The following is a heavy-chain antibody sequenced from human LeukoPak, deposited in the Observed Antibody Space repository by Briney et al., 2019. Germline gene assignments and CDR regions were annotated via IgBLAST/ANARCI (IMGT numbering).Heavy chain of an antibody. Sequence: SETLSLTCTVSGYSISSGYYWGWIRQPPGKGLEWIGYIYYSGSTNYNPSLKSRVTISVDTSKNQFSLKLSSVTAADTAVYYCARGRYGNDYWGQGTLVTVSS. V-gene: IGHV4-38-2*02. CDR2: IYYSGST. CDR1: GYSISSGYY. D-gene: IGHD1-1*01. CDR3: ARGRYGNDY. J-gene: IGHJ4*02.